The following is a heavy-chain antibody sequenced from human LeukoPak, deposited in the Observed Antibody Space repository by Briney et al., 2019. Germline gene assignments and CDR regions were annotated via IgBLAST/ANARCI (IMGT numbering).Heavy chain of an antibody. CDR3: ARAGSWSSRPYFDY. CDR1: GFSVSDAW. D-gene: IGHD1-26*01. V-gene: IGHV3-23*01. Sequence: GGSLRLSRAASGFSVSDAWVNWVRHARGKGREWVSAVSGSGGSTYPADSVKGRFTISRDNSKNMVYLQTSSMRAEDTAVYYCARAGSWSSRPYFDYWGQGILVSVSS. CDR2: VSGSGGST. J-gene: IGHJ4*02.